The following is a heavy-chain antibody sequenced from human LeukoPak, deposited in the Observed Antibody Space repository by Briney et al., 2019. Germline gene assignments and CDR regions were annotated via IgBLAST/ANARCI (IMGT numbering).Heavy chain of an antibody. CDR2: IYTSGST. Sequence: SETLSLTCTVSGGSISSYYWSWIRQPAGKGLEWIGRIYTSGSTNYNPSLKSRVTMSVDTSKNQFSLKLSSVTAADTAVYYCARGSLPPPTGYYMDVWGKGTTVTVSS. CDR1: GGSISSYY. CDR3: ARGSLPPPTGYYMDV. D-gene: IGHD1-14*01. V-gene: IGHV4-4*07. J-gene: IGHJ6*03.